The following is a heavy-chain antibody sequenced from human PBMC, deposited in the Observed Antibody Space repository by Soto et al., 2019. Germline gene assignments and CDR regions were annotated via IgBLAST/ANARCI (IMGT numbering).Heavy chain of an antibody. CDR2: IYHSGST. CDR3: AKGPTRSGYITYYLDS. CDR1: GGSISSGGYS. D-gene: IGHD3-22*01. V-gene: IGHV4-30-2*01. J-gene: IGHJ4*02. Sequence: SETLSLTCAGSGGSISSGGYSWSWIRQPPGKGLEWIGYIYHSGSTYYNPSLKSRVTVSRDNSKNTLYLQMDSLGVEDTAVYYCAKGPTRSGYITYYLDSWGQGTLVTVSS.